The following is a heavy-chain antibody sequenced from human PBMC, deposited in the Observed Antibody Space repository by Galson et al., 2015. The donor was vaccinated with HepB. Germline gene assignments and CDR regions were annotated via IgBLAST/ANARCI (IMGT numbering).Heavy chain of an antibody. J-gene: IGHJ4*02. V-gene: IGHV3-7*03. CDR3: ARDKEMGEVAAAPGDY. CDR1: GFTFGSYW. CDR2: IKQDGSEK. D-gene: IGHD3-16*01. Sequence: SLRLSCAASGFTFGSYWMSWVRQAPGKGLEWVANIKQDGSEKCYVDSVKGRFTISRDNAKNSLYLQMNSLRAEDTAVYYCARDKEMGEVAAAPGDYWGQGTRVTASS.